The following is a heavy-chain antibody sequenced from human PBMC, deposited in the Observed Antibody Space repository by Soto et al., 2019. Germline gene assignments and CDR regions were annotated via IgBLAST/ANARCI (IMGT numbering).Heavy chain of an antibody. J-gene: IGHJ4*02. CDR1: GFTFSSYA. CDR2: ISGSGGST. V-gene: IGHV3-23*01. D-gene: IGHD1-26*01. CDR3: AKLSTWELLYTIDY. Sequence: SGGSLRLSCAASGFTFSSYAMSWVRQAPGKGLEWVSAISGSGGSTYYADSVKGRFTISRDNSKNTLYLQMNSLRAEDTAVYYCAKLSTWELLYTIDYWGQGTLVTVSS.